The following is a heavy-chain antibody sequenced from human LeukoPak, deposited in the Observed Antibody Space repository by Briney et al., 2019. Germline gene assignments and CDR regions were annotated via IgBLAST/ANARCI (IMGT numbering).Heavy chain of an antibody. V-gene: IGHV3-33*06. Sequence: GGSLRLSCVASGFTFSSYGMHWVRQAPGKGLEWVAVIWNDGSQKYYADSVKGRFTISRDDSKNTLYLQMNSLRAEDTAVYYCAKDLGRYRNNYFDYWGQGTLVTVSS. CDR2: IWNDGSQK. CDR3: AKDLGRYRNNYFDY. J-gene: IGHJ4*02. CDR1: GFTFSSYG. D-gene: IGHD1-26*01.